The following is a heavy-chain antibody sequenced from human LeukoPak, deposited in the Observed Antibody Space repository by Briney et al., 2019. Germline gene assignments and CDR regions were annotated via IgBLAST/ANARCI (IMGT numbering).Heavy chain of an antibody. D-gene: IGHD6-6*01. V-gene: IGHV1-2*02. CDR3: ASSPGGSSISYFDY. J-gene: IGHJ4*02. CDR1: GYTFTGYY. CDR2: INPNSGGT. Sequence: ASVKVSCKASGYTFTGYYMHWVRQAPGQGLEWMGWINPNSGGTNYAQKFQGRVTMTRDMSTSTVYMELSSLRSEDTAVYYCASSPGGSSISYFDYWGQGTLVTVSS.